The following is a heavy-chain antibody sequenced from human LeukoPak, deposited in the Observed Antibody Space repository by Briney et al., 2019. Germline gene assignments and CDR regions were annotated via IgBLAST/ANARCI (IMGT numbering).Heavy chain of an antibody. CDR1: GGSFSGYY. D-gene: IGHD3-10*01. CDR3: ARRPYYYGSGSYRY. V-gene: IGHV4-34*01. Sequence: SETLSLTCAVYGGSFSGYYCSWIRQTPGEGLEWIGEINHGGSTSYNPSLKSRLTISVDTSKNQFSLKLSSVTAADTAVYYCARRPYYYGSGSYRYWGQGTLVTASS. CDR2: INHGGST. J-gene: IGHJ4*02.